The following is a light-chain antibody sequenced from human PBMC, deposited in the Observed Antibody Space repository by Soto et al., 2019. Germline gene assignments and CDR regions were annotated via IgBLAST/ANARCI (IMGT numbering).Light chain of an antibody. CDR1: QSISSY. V-gene: IGKV1-39*01. Sequence: DIQMTQSPSSVSGSVGDRVTITWRASQSISSYLNWYQQKPGKAPKLLIYAASSLQSGVPSRFSGSGSGTDFTLTISSLQPEDFATYYCQQSYSTPRTFGQGTKVDIK. CDR3: QQSYSTPRT. CDR2: AAS. J-gene: IGKJ1*01.